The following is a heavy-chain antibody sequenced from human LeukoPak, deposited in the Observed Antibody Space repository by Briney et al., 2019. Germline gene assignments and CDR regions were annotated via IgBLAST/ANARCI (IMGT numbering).Heavy chain of an antibody. J-gene: IGHJ4*02. Sequence: PGGSLRLSCAASGFTFSSYDMHWVRQATGKGLEWVSAIGTAGDTYYPGSVKGRFTISRENAKNSLYLQMNSPRARDTAVYYCARGLGSGSLPNPFDYWGQGTLVTVSS. CDR2: IGTAGDT. CDR1: GFTFSSYD. V-gene: IGHV3-13*01. CDR3: ARGLGSGSLPNPFDY. D-gene: IGHD6-19*01.